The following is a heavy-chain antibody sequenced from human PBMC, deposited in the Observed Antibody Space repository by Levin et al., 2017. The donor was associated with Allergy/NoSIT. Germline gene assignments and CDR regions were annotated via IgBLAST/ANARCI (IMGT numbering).Heavy chain of an antibody. Sequence: SETLSLTCTVSGGSISSSSYYWGWIRQPPGKGLEWIGSIYYSGSTYYNPSLKSRVTISVDTSKNQFSLKLSSVTAADTAVYYCARDLIPDYYDSSGYGGFDYWGQGTLVTVSS. CDR2: IYYSGST. CDR3: ARDLIPDYYDSSGYGGFDY. CDR1: GGSISSSSYY. D-gene: IGHD3-22*01. V-gene: IGHV4-39*07. J-gene: IGHJ4*02.